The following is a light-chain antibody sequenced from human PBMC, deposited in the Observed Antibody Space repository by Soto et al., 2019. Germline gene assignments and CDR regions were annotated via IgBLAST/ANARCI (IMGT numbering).Light chain of an antibody. V-gene: IGKV3-20*01. J-gene: IGKJ2*01. CDR3: QHYGSTGPKYT. CDR1: QSITSTY. Sequence: EIVLTQSPGTLSLSPGERATLSCRASQSITSTYLAWYQQAHGQAPRLLIYAASTRATGIPDRFSGSGSGTDFTLTISRLEPEDFAVYYCQHYGSTGPKYTFGQGTKLEIK. CDR2: AAS.